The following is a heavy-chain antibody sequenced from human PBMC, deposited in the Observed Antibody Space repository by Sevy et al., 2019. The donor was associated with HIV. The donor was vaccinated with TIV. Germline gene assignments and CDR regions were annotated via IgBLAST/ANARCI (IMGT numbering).Heavy chain of an antibody. CDR3: ARDDGNYYFHY. CDR2: IKQDAGQK. V-gene: IGHV3-7*01. J-gene: IGHJ4*01. D-gene: IGHD1-7*01. Sequence: GGSLRLSCAASGFTFSKYWMGWVRQAPGKGLEWVANIKQDAGQKYYVDSVKGRFTISRDNAKNSLYLQMNSLRAEDTVVYFCARDDGNYYFHYWGHGTLVTVSS. CDR1: GFTFSKYW.